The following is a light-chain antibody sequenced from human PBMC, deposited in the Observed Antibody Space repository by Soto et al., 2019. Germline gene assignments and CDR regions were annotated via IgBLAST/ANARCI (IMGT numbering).Light chain of an antibody. CDR3: QQYYSTPYT. J-gene: IGKJ2*01. CDR1: QSILYSSNNRNY. Sequence: DIVMTQSPDSLAVSLGERATINCKSSQSILYSSNNRNYLAWYRQNPGQPPQLLIYWAATRESGVPDRFSGSGSGTDFTLTISSLQAEDVAVYHCQQYYSTPYTFGQGTKLEIK. CDR2: WAA. V-gene: IGKV4-1*01.